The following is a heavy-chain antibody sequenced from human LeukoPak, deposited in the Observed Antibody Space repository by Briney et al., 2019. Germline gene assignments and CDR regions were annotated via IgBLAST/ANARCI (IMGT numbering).Heavy chain of an antibody. D-gene: IGHD6-19*01. J-gene: IGHJ3*02. Sequence: GGSLRLSCAVSGFTFSSYAMSWVRQAPGKGLEWVSAISGSGSSGSSTYYADSVKGRFTISRDNSKNTLYLQMNSLRAEDTAVCYCAKEPRSSSGWYYGIWGQGTMVTVSS. CDR1: GFTFSSYA. CDR3: AKEPRSSSGWYYGI. CDR2: ISGSGSSGSST. V-gene: IGHV3-23*01.